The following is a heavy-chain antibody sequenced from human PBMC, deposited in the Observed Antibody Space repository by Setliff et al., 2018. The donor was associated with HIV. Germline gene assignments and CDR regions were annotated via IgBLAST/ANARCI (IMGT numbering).Heavy chain of an antibody. CDR3: VRAEYSSSSDWFAP. CDR1: GGSISSSSYY. D-gene: IGHD6-6*01. Sequence: SETLSLTCTVSGGSISSSSYYWGWIRQPPGKGLELIGNIYYTGNTNDNPSLKSRVTISVDTSKNQFSLKLRSVTAADTAVYYCVRAEYSSSSDWFAPWGQGALVTVSS. V-gene: IGHV4-39*07. J-gene: IGHJ5*02. CDR2: IYYTGNT.